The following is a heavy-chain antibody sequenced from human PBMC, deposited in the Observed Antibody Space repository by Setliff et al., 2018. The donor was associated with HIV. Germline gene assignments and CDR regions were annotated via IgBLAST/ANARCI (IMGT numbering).Heavy chain of an antibody. D-gene: IGHD3-10*02. CDR1: GASISSGTSF. V-gene: IGHV4-61*09. Sequence: SETLSLTCTVSGASISSGTSFWTWVRQPAGQGLEWVGHIYSIGSTKYNPSLQSRVTMSRDTSKNQFSLHLRSVTVADTATYYCARATSPRPMFRGGWFDPWGQGILVTVSS. CDR2: IYSIGST. J-gene: IGHJ5*02. CDR3: ARATSPRPMFRGGWFDP.